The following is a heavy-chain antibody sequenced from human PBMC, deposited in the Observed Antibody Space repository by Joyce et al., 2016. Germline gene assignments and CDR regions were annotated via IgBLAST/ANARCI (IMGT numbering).Heavy chain of an antibody. D-gene: IGHD3-16*01. CDR2: IHYTEAT. Sequence: QVQLQQWGAGLLKPSETLSLTCSVYGASFTLYPYWFSWIRQSPEKGLEWIGEIHYTEATNYNPSFKSRVTMSVDTSKSQFFLKLTSMTAADTAVYYCARGTDYVWVSPWGQGTLVTVSS. V-gene: IGHV4-34*02. CDR1: GASFTLYPYW. CDR3: ARGTDYVWVSP. J-gene: IGHJ4*02.